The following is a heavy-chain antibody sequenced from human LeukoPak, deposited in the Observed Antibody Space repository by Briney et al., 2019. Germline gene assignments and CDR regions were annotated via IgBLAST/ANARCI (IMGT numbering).Heavy chain of an antibody. CDR2: IYYSGST. D-gene: IGHD2-15*01. J-gene: IGHJ4*02. CDR1: GGSISSSSYY. Sequence: PSETLSLTCTVSGGSISSSSYYWGWIRQPPGKGLEWIGSIYYSGSTYYNPSLKSRVTISVDTSKNQFSLKLSSVTAADTAMYYCVRDRGYCSGGTCYALWDYWGQGTLVTVSS. V-gene: IGHV4-39*02. CDR3: VRDRGYCSGGTCYALWDY.